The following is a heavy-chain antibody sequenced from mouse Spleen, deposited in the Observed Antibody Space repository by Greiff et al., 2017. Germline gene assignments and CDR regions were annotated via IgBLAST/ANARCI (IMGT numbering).Heavy chain of an antibody. CDR2: INPNNGGT. Sequence: VQLQQSGPELVKPGASVKMSCKASGYTFTDYNMHWVKQSHGKSLEWIGYINPNNGGTSYNQKFKGKATLTVNKSSSTAYMELRSLTSEDSAVYYCARERDGSSYADYWGQGTTLTVSS. CDR1: GYTFTDYN. V-gene: IGHV1-22*01. D-gene: IGHD1-1*01. J-gene: IGHJ2*01. CDR3: ARERDGSSYADY.